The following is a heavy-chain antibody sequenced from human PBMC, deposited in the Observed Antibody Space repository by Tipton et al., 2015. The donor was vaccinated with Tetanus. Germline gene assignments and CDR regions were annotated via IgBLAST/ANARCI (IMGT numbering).Heavy chain of an antibody. D-gene: IGHD3-3*01. CDR2: AYYSGGT. CDR3: ARIYDFCSGYYSDH. Sequence: LRLSCDVYDGSFSAYYWTWIRQPPGKGLEWIGSAYYSGGTYYNPSLKSRVTISVDTSKNQFSLKLSSVTAADTVVYYCARIYDFCSGYYSDHWGQGTLVTVSS. J-gene: IGHJ4*02. V-gene: IGHV4-34*01. CDR1: DGSFSAYY.